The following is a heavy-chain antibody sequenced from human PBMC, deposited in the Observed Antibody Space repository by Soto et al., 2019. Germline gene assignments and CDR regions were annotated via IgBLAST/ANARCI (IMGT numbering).Heavy chain of an antibody. J-gene: IGHJ4*02. V-gene: IGHV3-30*18. CDR3: AKSVRGVIFTPSF. Sequence: GGSLRLSCAASGFTFSSYGMHWVRQAPGKGLEWVAVISYDGSNKYYADSVKGRFTISRDNSKNTLYLQMNSLRAEDTAVYYWAKSVRGVIFTPSFRGQGTLVTVSS. CDR2: ISYDGSNK. D-gene: IGHD3-10*01. CDR1: GFTFSSYG.